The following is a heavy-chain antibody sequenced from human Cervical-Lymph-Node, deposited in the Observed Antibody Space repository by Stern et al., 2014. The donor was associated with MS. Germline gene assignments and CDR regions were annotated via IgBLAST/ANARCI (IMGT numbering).Heavy chain of an antibody. V-gene: IGHV1-46*01. D-gene: IGHD1-1*01. J-gene: IGHJ4*02. Sequence: QVQLVQSGAEIRKPWASVKISCEASGYTFTTYYMHWVRQAPGQGLEWVALFNPSGGKTTYAQRFQGRVTVTGDTSTSTVYMELTGLRSEDTAVYYCARVLSLATSDSWGQGTLVIVSS. CDR1: GYTFTTYY. CDR2: FNPSGGKT. CDR3: ARVLSLATSDS.